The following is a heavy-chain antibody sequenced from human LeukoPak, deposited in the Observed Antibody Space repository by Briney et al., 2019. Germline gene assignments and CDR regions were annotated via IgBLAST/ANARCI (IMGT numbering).Heavy chain of an antibody. CDR2: IYHSGST. CDR1: GGSISSSNW. CDR3: AREVVVPPDDAFDI. V-gene: IGHV4-4*02. Sequence: SGTLSLTCAVSGGSISSSNWWSWVRQPPGKGLEWIGQIYHSGSTNYNPSLKSRVAISVDKSKNQFSLKLSSVTAADTAVYYCAREVVVPPDDAFDIWGQGTMVTVSS. D-gene: IGHD2-2*01. J-gene: IGHJ3*02.